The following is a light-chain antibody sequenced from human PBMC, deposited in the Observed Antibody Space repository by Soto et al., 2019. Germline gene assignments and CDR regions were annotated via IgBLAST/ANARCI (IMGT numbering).Light chain of an antibody. CDR2: DAS. Sequence: EIVLTQSPATLSMSPGERATLSCRASQSVSTDLAWYQQKPGQAPRLLIFDASNRASAIPSRFSGSGSGTNCTLTISRLEPEYFAVDFCQQRSPWPPLTVGGGTKVETK. CDR1: QSVSTD. V-gene: IGKV3-11*01. CDR3: QQRSPWPPLT. J-gene: IGKJ4*01.